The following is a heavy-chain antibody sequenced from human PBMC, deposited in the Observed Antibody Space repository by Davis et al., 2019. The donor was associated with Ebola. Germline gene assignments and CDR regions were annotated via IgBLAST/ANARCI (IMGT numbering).Heavy chain of an antibody. CDR1: GFTFRHCG. J-gene: IGHJ4*02. CDR3: ASGQYCSSTSCYTGGADYFDY. Sequence: GESLKISCAASGFTFRHCGMHWVRQAPGKGLEWVAVTWNDGSNKYYADSVKGRFTISRDNSKNTLYLQMNSLRAEDTAVYYCASGQYCSSTSCYTGGADYFDYWGQGTLVTVSS. D-gene: IGHD2-2*02. V-gene: IGHV3-33*01. CDR2: TWNDGSNK.